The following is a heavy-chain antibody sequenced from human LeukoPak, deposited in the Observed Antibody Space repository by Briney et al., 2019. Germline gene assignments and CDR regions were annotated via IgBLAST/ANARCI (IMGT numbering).Heavy chain of an antibody. Sequence: SETLSLTCTVSGGSISSGSYYWSGIRQPAGKGLEWIGSIYYSGSTYYNPSLKSRVTISVDTSKNQFSLKLRSMAAADTAVYFCAREGASVTNFDYWGQGTLVTVSS. V-gene: IGHV4-39*07. J-gene: IGHJ4*02. CDR3: AREGASVTNFDY. D-gene: IGHD1-26*01. CDR1: GGSISSGSYY. CDR2: IYYSGST.